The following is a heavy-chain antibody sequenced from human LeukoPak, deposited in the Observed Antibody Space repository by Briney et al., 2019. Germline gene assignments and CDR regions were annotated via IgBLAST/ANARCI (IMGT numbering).Heavy chain of an antibody. CDR3: ARDSGYSGYSDY. CDR2: ISIRSSTI. Sequence: GGSLRLSCAASGFTFSSYEMNWVRQAPGKGLEWISYISIRSSTIYYADSVRGRFTISRDDAANSLYLQMNSLRVEDTALYYCARDSGYSGYSDYWGQGTLVTVSS. V-gene: IGHV3-48*03. CDR1: GFTFSSYE. J-gene: IGHJ4*02. D-gene: IGHD5-12*01.